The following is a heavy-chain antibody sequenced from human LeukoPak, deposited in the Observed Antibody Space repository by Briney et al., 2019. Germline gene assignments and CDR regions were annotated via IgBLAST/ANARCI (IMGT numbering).Heavy chain of an antibody. CDR1: GFTFSSYG. CDR2: IWYDGSNK. CDR3: ARAGSYDFWSGSYYYYGMDV. J-gene: IGHJ6*02. Sequence: GRSLRLSCAASGFTFSSYGMHWVRQAPGKGLEWVAVIWYDGSNKYYADSVKGRFTISRDNSKNTLYLQMNSLRAEDTAVYYCARAGSYDFWSGSYYYYGMDVWAKGPRSPSP. V-gene: IGHV3-33*01. D-gene: IGHD3-3*01.